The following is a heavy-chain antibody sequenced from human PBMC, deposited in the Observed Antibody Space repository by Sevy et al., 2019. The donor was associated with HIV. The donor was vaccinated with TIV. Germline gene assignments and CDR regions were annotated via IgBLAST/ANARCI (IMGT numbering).Heavy chain of an antibody. D-gene: IGHD2-21*01. CDR1: GFTFSSYA. Sequence: GGSLRLSCAASGFTFSSYAMSWVRQAPGKGLEWVSIISGSGGSTYYADSVKGRFTISRDNSKNTRNLQMNSLRAEDTAVYYCAKLYCGGDCYGRGSGNDAFDIWGQGTMVTVSS. J-gene: IGHJ3*02. CDR3: AKLYCGGDCYGRGSGNDAFDI. CDR2: ISGSGGST. V-gene: IGHV3-23*01.